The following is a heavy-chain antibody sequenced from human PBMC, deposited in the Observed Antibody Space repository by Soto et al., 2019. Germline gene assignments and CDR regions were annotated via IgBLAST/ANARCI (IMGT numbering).Heavy chain of an antibody. V-gene: IGHV4-39*01. CDR2: IYYSGTT. CDR1: GGSISSNSYY. J-gene: IGHJ6*02. Sequence: QLQLQESGPGLVKPSETLSLTCTVSGGSISSNSYYWAWIRQPPGKGLEWIGNIYYSGTTYYNPSLKSRVPISVDTSQDQFSLKLSSVTAADTAVYYCARHKGGYYSGVDVWGQGTTVTVSS. D-gene: IGHD3-16*01. CDR3: ARHKGGYYSGVDV.